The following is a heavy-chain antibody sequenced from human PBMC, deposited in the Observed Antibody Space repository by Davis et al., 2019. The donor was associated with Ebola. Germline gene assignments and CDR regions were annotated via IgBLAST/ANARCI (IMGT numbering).Heavy chain of an antibody. V-gene: IGHV3-23*01. Sequence: GESLKTSCAASGFPFRSYDMSWVRQAPGKGLEWVSAISGSGGGTHYANSVKGRFTISRDNSKNILFLEMNSLTAEDTAVYYCAKERGYLAYWGQGTLVTVSS. CDR1: GFPFRSYD. CDR3: AKERGYLAY. J-gene: IGHJ4*02. CDR2: ISGSGGGT.